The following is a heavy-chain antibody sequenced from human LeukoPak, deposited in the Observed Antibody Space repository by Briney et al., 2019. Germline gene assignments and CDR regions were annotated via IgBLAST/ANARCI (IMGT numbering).Heavy chain of an antibody. CDR3: TTDAAGDYDSSGPYYSDY. CDR1: GFTFSNAW. CDR2: IKSKTDGGTT. Sequence: PGGSLRLSCAASGFTFSNAWMSWVRQAPGKGLEWVGRIKSKTDGGTTDYAAPVKGRFTISRDDSKNTLYLQMNSLKTEDTAVYYCTTDAAGDYDSSGPYYSDYWGQGTLVTVSS. J-gene: IGHJ4*02. D-gene: IGHD3-22*01. V-gene: IGHV3-15*01.